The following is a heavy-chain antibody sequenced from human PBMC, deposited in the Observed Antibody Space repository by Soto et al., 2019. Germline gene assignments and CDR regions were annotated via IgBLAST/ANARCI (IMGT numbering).Heavy chain of an antibody. CDR2: ISGYNGNT. V-gene: IGHV1-18*01. Sequence: ASVKVPCKSSGYSFSNYNFCWVRQAPGQGLEWLGWISGYNGNTNYAQKLQGRVTMTTDSFTSTAYMELRSLRSDDTAVYYCARDKVWGGFDIWGQGTMVT. CDR3: ARDKVWGGFDI. J-gene: IGHJ3*02. CDR1: GYSFSNYN. D-gene: IGHD3-16*01.